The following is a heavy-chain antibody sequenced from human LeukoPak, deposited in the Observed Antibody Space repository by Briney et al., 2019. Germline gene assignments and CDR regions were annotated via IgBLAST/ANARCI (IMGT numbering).Heavy chain of an antibody. CDR2: IYNSGGA. D-gene: IGHD3-22*01. CDR1: ARSISIHH. J-gene: IGHJ2*01. V-gene: IGHV4-59*11. Sequence: SATLSPACTLSARSISIHHWSCIRPPPGKGLEWTVSIYNSGGANCNPSLKCRVTISVDTSKPQFSLTLSSVTAADTAVYYCARDRSDSSARGWYSDLWGRGTLVTVSS. CDR3: ARDRSDSSARGWYSDL.